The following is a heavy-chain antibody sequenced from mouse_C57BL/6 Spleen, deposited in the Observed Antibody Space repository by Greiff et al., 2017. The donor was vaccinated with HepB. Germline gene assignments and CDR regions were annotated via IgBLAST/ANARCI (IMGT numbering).Heavy chain of an antibody. CDR1: GYTFTSYW. D-gene: IGHD4-1*01. J-gene: IGHJ2*01. Sequence: QVQLQQPGAELVRPGSSVKLSCKASGYTFTSYWMDWVKQRPGQGLEWIGNIYPSDSETHYNQKFKDKATLTVDKSSITAYMQLSSLTSEDSAVYYCARGNWDDYWGQGTTLTVSS. CDR2: IYPSDSET. V-gene: IGHV1-61*01. CDR3: ARGNWDDY.